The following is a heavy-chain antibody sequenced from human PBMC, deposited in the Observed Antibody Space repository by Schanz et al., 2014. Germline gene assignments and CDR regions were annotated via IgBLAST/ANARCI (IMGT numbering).Heavy chain of an antibody. J-gene: IGHJ3*01. D-gene: IGHD2-8*01. Sequence: EVQLVESGGGLVKPGRPLRLSCATSGLTFTIAWMSWVRQAPGKGLEWVGRMKGKTDGGTADYAAPMKGRFTISRDDSKNTLFLQMNSLETEDTAVYYWTTDNGQFAFDFWGQGTMXTVSS. V-gene: IGHV3-15*01. CDR2: MKGKTDGGTA. CDR3: TTDNGQFAFDF. CDR1: GLTFTIAW.